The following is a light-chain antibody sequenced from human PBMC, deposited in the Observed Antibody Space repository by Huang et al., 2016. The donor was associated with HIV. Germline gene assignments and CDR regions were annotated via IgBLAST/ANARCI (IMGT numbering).Light chain of an antibody. CDR1: QNIGDN. Sequence: EIVMTQSPATLSVSPGERATLSCRASQNIGDNLTCYQHQPGQAPRLLIYGASTRATGIPPRFSGSGSGTEFTLTISGLESEDFAVYYCQQFNNWPPRFTFGPGTTVDVK. CDR2: GAS. J-gene: IGKJ3*01. V-gene: IGKV3-15*01. CDR3: QQFNNWPPRFT.